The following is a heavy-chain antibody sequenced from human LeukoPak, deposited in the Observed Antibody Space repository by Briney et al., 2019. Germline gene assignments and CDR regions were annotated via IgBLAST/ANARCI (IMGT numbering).Heavy chain of an antibody. D-gene: IGHD6-13*01. CDR3: ARAGSSFTFDY. CDR2: IYYSGST. Sequence: PSETLSLTCTVSGVSISSGGYYWSWIRQHPGKGLEWIGYIYYSGSTYYNPSLESRVTISVDTSKNQFSLKLSSVTAADTAVYYCARAGSSFTFDYWGQGTLVTVSS. CDR1: GVSISSGGYY. J-gene: IGHJ4*02. V-gene: IGHV4-31*03.